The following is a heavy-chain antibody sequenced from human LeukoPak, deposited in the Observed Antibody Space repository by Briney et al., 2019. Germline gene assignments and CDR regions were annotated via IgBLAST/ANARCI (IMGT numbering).Heavy chain of an antibody. V-gene: IGHV1-69*04. CDR2: IIPIFGIA. J-gene: IGHJ6*02. D-gene: IGHD3-3*01. Sequence: SVTVSCKASGGTFSSYAISWVRQAPGQGLEWMGRIIPIFGIANYAQKFQGRVTIIADKSTSTAYMELSSLRSEDTAVYYCARDEDSYYDFWSGSYGTDVWGQGTTVTVSS. CDR1: GGTFSSYA. CDR3: ARDEDSYYDFWSGSYGTDV.